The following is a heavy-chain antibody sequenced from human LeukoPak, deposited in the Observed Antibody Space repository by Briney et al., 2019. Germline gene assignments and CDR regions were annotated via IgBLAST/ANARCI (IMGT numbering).Heavy chain of an antibody. CDR1: GGSISSSSYY. CDR3: ARDERTLYSSGWYYFDY. J-gene: IGHJ4*02. V-gene: IGHV4-39*07. CDR2: IYYSGST. Sequence: SETLSLTCTVSGGSISSSSYYWGWIRQPPGKGLEWIGSIYYSGSTYYNPSLKSRVTISVDTSKNQFSLKLSSVTAADTAVYYCARDERTLYSSGWYYFDYWGQGTLVTVSS. D-gene: IGHD6-19*01.